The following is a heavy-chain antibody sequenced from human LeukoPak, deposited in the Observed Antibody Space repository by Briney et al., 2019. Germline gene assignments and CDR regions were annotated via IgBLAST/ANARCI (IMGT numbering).Heavy chain of an antibody. CDR3: AKVGDFWSTTNFDY. V-gene: IGHV3-23*01. D-gene: IGHD3-3*01. CDR2: ISGSGGST. CDR1: GFTFSSYA. Sequence: GGSLRLSCAASGFTFSSYAMSWVRQAPGKGLEWVSAISGSGGSTYYADSVKGRFTISRDNSKNTLYLQINSLRAEDTAVYYCAKVGDFWSTTNFDYWGQETLVTVSS. J-gene: IGHJ4*02.